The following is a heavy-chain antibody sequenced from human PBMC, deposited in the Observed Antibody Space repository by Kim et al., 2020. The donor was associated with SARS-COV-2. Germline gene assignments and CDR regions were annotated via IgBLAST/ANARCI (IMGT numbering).Heavy chain of an antibody. D-gene: IGHD4-17*01. CDR2: ISSSGSTI. V-gene: IGHV3-48*03. CDR1: GFTFSSYE. J-gene: IGHJ6*02. Sequence: GGSLRLSCAASGFTFSSYEMNWVRQAPGKGLEWVSYISSSGSTIYYADSVKGRFTIYRDNAKNSLYLQMNSLRAEDTAVYYCAREAYGGKGDGMDVWGQGTTVPVSS. CDR3: AREAYGGKGDGMDV.